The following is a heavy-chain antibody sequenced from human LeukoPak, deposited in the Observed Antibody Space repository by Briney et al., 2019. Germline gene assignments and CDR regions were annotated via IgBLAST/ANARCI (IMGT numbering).Heavy chain of an antibody. CDR3: MRDSAFGYYGSGSYL. CDR1: GGSINSSDYY. CDR2: IYYIGTS. D-gene: IGHD3-10*01. Sequence: PSETLSLTCTVSGGSINSSDYYWGWFRQPPGTGLEWIASIYYIGTSYYSPSLKSRVTISVDTSKNHFSLRLSSVTAADTAVYYCMRDSAFGYYGSGSYLWGQGTRVTVSS. J-gene: IGHJ4*02. V-gene: IGHV4-39*07.